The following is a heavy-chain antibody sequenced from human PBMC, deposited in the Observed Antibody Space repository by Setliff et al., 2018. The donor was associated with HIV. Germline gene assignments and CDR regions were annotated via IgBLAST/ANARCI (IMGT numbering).Heavy chain of an antibody. CDR2: IYPGDSDT. J-gene: IGHJ6*03. CDR1: GYSFTGNW. V-gene: IGHV5-51*01. D-gene: IGHD7-27*01. Sequence: TGESPKISCKGSGYSFTGNWIGWVRQMPGKGLEWMGIIYPGDSDTRYSPSFQGQVTISADKSISTAYLQWSSLKASDTAMYYCARLALGIHYHYMDVWGKGTTVTVSS. CDR3: ARLALGIHYHYMDV.